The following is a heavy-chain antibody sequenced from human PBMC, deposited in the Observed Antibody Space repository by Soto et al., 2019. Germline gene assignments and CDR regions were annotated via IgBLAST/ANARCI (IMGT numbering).Heavy chain of an antibody. CDR2: ISAYNGNT. J-gene: IGHJ6*02. CDR1: GYNFTSHG. V-gene: IGHV1-18*04. CDR3: ATHGSGSYYTSSHYYGMDV. D-gene: IGHD3-10*01. Sequence: ASVKVSCKSSGYNFTSHGISWLRQSPGQGIEWMGWISAYNGNTNYAQKLQGRVTMTIDTSTSTAYMELRRLRSDDTALYYCATHGSGSYYTSSHYYGMDVWGQGTTVTVSS.